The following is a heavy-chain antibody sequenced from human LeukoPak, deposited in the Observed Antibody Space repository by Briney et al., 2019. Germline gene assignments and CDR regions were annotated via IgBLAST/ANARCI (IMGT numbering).Heavy chain of an antibody. J-gene: IGHJ4*02. V-gene: IGHV3-11*01. Sequence: GGSLRLSCAASGFTFEASAMSWVRQAPGKGLEWVSYISPSGTVIYYGDSVKGRFTISRDNAKKSLYLQMNSLRAEDTAVYYCARDYNCWGQGTLVTVSS. CDR3: ARDYNC. CDR2: ISPSGTVI. CDR1: GFTFEASA. D-gene: IGHD3-10*01.